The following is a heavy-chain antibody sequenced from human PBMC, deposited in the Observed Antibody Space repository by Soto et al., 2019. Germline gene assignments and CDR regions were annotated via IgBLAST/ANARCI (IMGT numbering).Heavy chain of an antibody. V-gene: IGHV3-23*01. Sequence: GGSLRLSCAASGFTFSSYAMSWVRQAPGKGLEWVSAISGSGGSTYYADSVKGRFTISRDNSKNTLYLQMNSLRAEDTAVYYCAKDDAGYSSGWYGNWFDPWGQGTLVTVSS. CDR3: AKDDAGYSSGWYGNWFDP. D-gene: IGHD6-19*01. J-gene: IGHJ5*02. CDR2: ISGSGGST. CDR1: GFTFSSYA.